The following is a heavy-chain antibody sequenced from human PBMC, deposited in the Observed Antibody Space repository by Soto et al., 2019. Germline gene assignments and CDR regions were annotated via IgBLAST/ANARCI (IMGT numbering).Heavy chain of an antibody. J-gene: IGHJ4*02. CDR3: ATTLRVDIAVAGSQNFDY. CDR1: GYTLTELS. V-gene: IGHV1-24*01. Sequence: ASVKVSCKVSGYTLTELSMHWVRQAPGKGLEWMGGFDPEDGETIYAQKFQGRVTMTEDTSTDTAYMELSSLRSEDTAVYYCATTLRVDIAVAGSQNFDYWGQGTLVTVSS. CDR2: FDPEDGET. D-gene: IGHD6-19*01.